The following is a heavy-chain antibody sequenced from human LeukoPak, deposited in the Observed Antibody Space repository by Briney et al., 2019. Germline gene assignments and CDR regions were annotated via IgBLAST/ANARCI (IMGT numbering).Heavy chain of an antibody. J-gene: IGHJ3*02. CDR1: GYSISSGYY. CDR2: IYHSGST. V-gene: IGHV4-38-2*02. CDR3: ARVVLWFGESRPDAFDI. D-gene: IGHD3-10*01. Sequence: SETLSLTCTVSGYSISSGYYWGWIRQPPGKGLEWIGSIYHSGSTYYNPSLKSRVTISVDTSKNQFSLKLSSVTAADTAVYYCARVVLWFGESRPDAFDIWGQGTMVTVSS.